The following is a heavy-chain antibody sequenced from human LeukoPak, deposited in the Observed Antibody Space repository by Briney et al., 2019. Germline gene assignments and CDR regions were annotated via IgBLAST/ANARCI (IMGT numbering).Heavy chain of an antibody. V-gene: IGHV3-30*02. D-gene: IGHD6-19*01. Sequence: GGSLRLSCAASGFIFSTYSMNWVRQAPGKGLEWVAFTRYDGSIEYYADSVKGRFTISRDNSKNTLYLQMSSLRAEDTAVYFCLTRSLIAVSGNSYMDVWGKGTTVSVSS. CDR1: GFIFSTYS. CDR3: LTRSLIAVSGNSYMDV. J-gene: IGHJ6*03. CDR2: TRYDGSIE.